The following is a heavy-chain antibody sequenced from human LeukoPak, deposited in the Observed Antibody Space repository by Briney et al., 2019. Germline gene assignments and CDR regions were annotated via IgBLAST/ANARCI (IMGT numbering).Heavy chain of an antibody. CDR3: AKAIAAPVWYFDL. CDR1: RFTFSSYA. J-gene: IGHJ2*01. Sequence: GGSLRLSCAASRFTFSSYAMSWVRQAPGKGLEWVSTISGRGDSTYYADSVKGRITISRDNSRNTLYLQMNTLRAEDTAVYYCAKAIAAPVWYFDLWGRGTLVTVSS. CDR2: ISGRGDST. V-gene: IGHV3-23*01. D-gene: IGHD6-13*01.